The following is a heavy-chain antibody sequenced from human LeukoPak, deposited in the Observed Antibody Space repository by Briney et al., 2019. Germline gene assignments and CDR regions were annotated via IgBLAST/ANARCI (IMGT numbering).Heavy chain of an antibody. D-gene: IGHD3-10*01. CDR1: GFTFDDYG. V-gene: IGHV3-20*04. CDR3: ARGYGSGKDGDY. J-gene: IGHJ4*02. Sequence: PGGSLRLSCAASGFTFDDYGMSWVRQAPGKGLEWVSGINWNGGSTGYADSLKGRFTISRDNAKNSLYLQMNSLRAEDTALYYCARGYGSGKDGDYWGQGTLVTASS. CDR2: INWNGGST.